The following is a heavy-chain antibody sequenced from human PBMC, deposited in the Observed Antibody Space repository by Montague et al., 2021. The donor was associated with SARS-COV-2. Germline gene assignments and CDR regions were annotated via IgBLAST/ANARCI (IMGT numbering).Heavy chain of an antibody. CDR1: GGSISSSSYY. D-gene: IGHD6-13*01. CDR2: IYYSGST. Sequence: SETLSLTCTVSGGSISSSSYYWGWIRQPPGKGLEWIGSIYYSGSTYYNPSLKSRVTISVDTSKNQFSLKLSSVTAADTAVYYCARVGRQQLVRLSGMDVWGQGTTVTVFS. V-gene: IGHV4-39*07. J-gene: IGHJ6*02. CDR3: ARVGRQQLVRLSGMDV.